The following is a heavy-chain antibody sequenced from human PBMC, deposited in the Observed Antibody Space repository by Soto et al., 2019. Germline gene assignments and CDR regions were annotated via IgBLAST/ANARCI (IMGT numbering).Heavy chain of an antibody. CDR3: AHRPRGYAYYFDY. D-gene: IGHD5-12*01. V-gene: IGHV2-5*02. J-gene: IGHJ4*02. CDR1: GFSLSTRGVA. CDR2: IYWDEDK. Sequence: QITLKESGPTLVKPTQTLTLTCTFSGFSLSTRGVAVGWFRQPPGQALEWLALIYWDEDKWYSPSLKSRLTITDDTSKNPVVLTLTKMDPVDTATYYCAHRPRGYAYYFDYWCQGTLVTVSS.